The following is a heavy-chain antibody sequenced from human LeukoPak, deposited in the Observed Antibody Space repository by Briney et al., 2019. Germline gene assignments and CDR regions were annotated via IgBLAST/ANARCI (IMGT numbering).Heavy chain of an antibody. CDR1: GFTFDDYA. CDR3: AKVPMTSEDAFDI. Sequence: GGSLRLSCAASGFTFDDYAMHWVRQAPGKGLEWVSGISWNSGSIGYADSVKGRFTISRDNAKNSLYLHMNSLRAEDTALYYCAKVPMTSEDAFDIWGQGTMVTVSS. D-gene: IGHD2-2*01. J-gene: IGHJ3*02. CDR2: ISWNSGSI. V-gene: IGHV3-9*01.